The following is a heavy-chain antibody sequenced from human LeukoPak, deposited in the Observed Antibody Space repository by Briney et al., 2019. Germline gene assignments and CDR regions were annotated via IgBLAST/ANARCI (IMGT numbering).Heavy chain of an antibody. CDR3: AGHEAGGSAGYFPFDY. V-gene: IGHV5-51*01. CDR2: VFPGDSET. CDR1: GYRFTDYW. Sequence: GESLKISCKASGYRFTDYWIGWVRQMPGKGLEWMGIVFPGDSETRNNPSFQGQVTISVDKSISTAYLQWSSLKASDTAMYYCAGHEAGGSAGYFPFDYWGQGTLVTVSS. D-gene: IGHD3-10*01. J-gene: IGHJ4*02.